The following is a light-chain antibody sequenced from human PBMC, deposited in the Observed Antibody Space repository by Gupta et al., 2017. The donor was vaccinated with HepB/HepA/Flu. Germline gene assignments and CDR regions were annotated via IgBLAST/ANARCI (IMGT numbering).Light chain of an antibody. CDR1: QSVTNSY. CDR2: GVS. V-gene: IGKV3-20*01. CDR3: QQDGSPLT. J-gene: IGKJ4*01. Sequence: EIVLTQSPGTLTLSPGERATLSCRASQSVTNSYLAWYQQIAGQAPRLLIYGVSSRATGIPDRFSGSGSGTDFTLTISRLEPEDFAVYYCQQDGSPLTFGGGTKVEIK.